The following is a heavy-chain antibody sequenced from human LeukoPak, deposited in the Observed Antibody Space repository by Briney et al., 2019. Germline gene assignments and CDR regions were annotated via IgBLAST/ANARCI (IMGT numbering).Heavy chain of an antibody. CDR3: ARDSDYGGHRGVWFDP. CDR1: GYTFTGYY. J-gene: IGHJ5*02. V-gene: IGHV1-2*02. Sequence: ASVKVSCKASGYTFTGYYMHWVRQAPGQGLEWMGWINPNSGGTNYAQKFQGRVTMTRDTSISTAYMELSRLRSDDTAVYYCARDSDYGGHRGVWFDPWGQGTLVTVSS. CDR2: INPNSGGT. D-gene: IGHD4-23*01.